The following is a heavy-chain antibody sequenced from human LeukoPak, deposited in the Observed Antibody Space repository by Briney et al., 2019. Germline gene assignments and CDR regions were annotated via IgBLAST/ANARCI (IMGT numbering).Heavy chain of an antibody. J-gene: IGHJ4*02. V-gene: IGHV3-7*01. CDR3: AKGGIAGIPYYFDY. CDR2: IKQDGSEK. CDR1: GLIFSDCW. D-gene: IGHD1-26*01. Sequence: PGGSLRLSCVVSGLIFSDCWMSWVRQAPGKGLEWVANIKQDGSEKYYVDSVKGRFTISRDNSKNTLYLQMNSLRAEDTAVYYCAKGGIAGIPYYFDYWGQGTLVTVSS.